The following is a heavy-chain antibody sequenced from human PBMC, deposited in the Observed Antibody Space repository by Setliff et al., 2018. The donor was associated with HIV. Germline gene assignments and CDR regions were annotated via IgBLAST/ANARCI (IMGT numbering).Heavy chain of an antibody. V-gene: IGHV3-48*03. J-gene: IGHJ6*02. CDR3: ARERVDSSYYYYGMDI. Sequence: GGSLRLSCVASGFTFENYEMNWVRQAPGKGLEWISYIGRTGTTVYYAESVRGRFTISRDNARSSLYLQMNNLTVEGTAVYFCARERVDSSYYYYGMDIWGHGTTVTVSS. D-gene: IGHD3-22*01. CDR2: IGRTGTTV. CDR1: GFTFENYE.